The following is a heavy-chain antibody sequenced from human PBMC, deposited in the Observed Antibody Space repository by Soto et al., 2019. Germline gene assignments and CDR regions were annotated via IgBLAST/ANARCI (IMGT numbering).Heavy chain of an antibody. V-gene: IGHV6-1*01. J-gene: IGHJ4*02. D-gene: IGHD5-12*01. Sequence: SQTLSLTCAISGDSVSSNSAAWSWIRQSPSRGLEWLGRTYYRSKWYNNYAVSVKSRITINPDTSKNQFSLQLNSVTPGDTAMYYCARIEYSGYVNTRDFLFDYWGQGTLVTVSS. CDR3: ARIEYSGYVNTRDFLFDY. CDR2: TYYRSKWYN. CDR1: GDSVSSNSAA.